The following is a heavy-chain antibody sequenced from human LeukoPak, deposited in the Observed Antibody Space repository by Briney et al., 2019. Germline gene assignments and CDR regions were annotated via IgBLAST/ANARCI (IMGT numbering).Heavy chain of an antibody. V-gene: IGHV4-39*01. J-gene: IGHJ4*02. CDR3: ARQYYDNTGYYYFDY. CDR2: MYYSGST. D-gene: IGHD3-22*01. Sequence: SETLSLTCTVSGGSITGSSYYWGWIRQPPGKGLEWIGGMYYSGSTYSNPSLKSRLTISVDTSKNQFSLRLTSVTAPDTAVYYCARQYYDNTGYYYFDYWGQGTLVTVSS. CDR1: GGSITGSSYY.